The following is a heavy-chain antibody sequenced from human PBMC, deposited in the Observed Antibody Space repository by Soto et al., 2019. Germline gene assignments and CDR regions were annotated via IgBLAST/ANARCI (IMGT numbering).Heavy chain of an antibody. CDR3: AIGGKTTVTTRLAFDI. D-gene: IGHD4-17*01. J-gene: IGHJ3*02. V-gene: IGHV1-8*01. Sequence: ASVKVSCEASGYTFTSYDINWVRQATGQGLEWMGWMNPNSGNTGYAQKFQGRVTMTRNTSISTAYMELSSLRSEDTAVYYCAIGGKTTVTTRLAFDIWGQGTMVTVS. CDR1: GYTFTSYD. CDR2: MNPNSGNT.